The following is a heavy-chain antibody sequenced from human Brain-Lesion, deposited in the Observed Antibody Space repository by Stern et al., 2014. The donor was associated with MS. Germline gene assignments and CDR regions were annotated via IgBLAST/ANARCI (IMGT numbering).Heavy chain of an antibody. CDR1: GGTFTTHP. J-gene: IGHJ4*02. V-gene: IGHV1-69*06. Sequence: VQLVESGAEVKKPGSSVKVSCKASGGTFTTHPITWWRQAPGPGLEWMGGIIPFLNTTNYAQNFQGRTTITADKSTGTTYMEISSLRSDDTAVYYCASSVVASGHWGQGTLVIVS. CDR3: ASSVVASGH. D-gene: IGHD2-21*01. CDR2: IIPFLNTT.